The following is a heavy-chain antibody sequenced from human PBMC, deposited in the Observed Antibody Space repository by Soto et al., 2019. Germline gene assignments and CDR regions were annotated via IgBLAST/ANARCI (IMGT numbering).Heavy chain of an antibody. D-gene: IGHD7-27*01. CDR2: INSDGSST. Sequence: GGSLRLSCAASGFTFSSYWMHWVRQAPGKGLEWVSRINSDGSSTSYADSVKGRFTISRDNAKNTLYLQMNSLRAEDTAVYYCARENWDTNDAFDIWGQGTMVTVSS. J-gene: IGHJ3*02. CDR3: ARENWDTNDAFDI. CDR1: GFTFSSYW. V-gene: IGHV3-74*01.